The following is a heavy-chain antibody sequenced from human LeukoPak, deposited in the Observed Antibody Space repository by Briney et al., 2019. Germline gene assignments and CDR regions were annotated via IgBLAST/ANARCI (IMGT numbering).Heavy chain of an antibody. CDR2: IRYDGSNK. V-gene: IGHV3-30*02. D-gene: IGHD1-20*01. CDR3: AKVYNWNAHYFDY. Sequence: GRSLRLSCAASGFIFDDYAMHWVRQAPGKGLEWVAFIRYDGSNKYYADSVKGRFTISRDNSKNTLYLQMNSLRAEDTAVYYCAKVYNWNAHYFDYWGQGTLVTVSS. J-gene: IGHJ4*02. CDR1: GFIFDDYA.